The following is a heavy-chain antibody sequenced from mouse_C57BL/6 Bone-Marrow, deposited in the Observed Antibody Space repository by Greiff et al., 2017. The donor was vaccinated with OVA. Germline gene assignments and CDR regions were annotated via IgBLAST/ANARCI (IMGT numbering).Heavy chain of an antibody. CDR2: INPNNGGT. Sequence: EVQLQQSGPELVKPGASVKIPCKASGYTFTDYNMDWVKQSHGKSLEWIGDINPNNGGTIYNQKFKGKATLTVDKSSSTAYMELRSLTSEDTAVYYCAREFSNPYYFDYWGQGTTLTVSS. J-gene: IGHJ2*01. CDR3: AREFSNPYYFDY. CDR1: GYTFTDYN. V-gene: IGHV1-18*01. D-gene: IGHD2-5*01.